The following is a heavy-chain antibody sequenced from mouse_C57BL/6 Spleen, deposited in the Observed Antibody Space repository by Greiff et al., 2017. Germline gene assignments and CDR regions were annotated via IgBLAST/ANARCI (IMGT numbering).Heavy chain of an antibody. J-gene: IGHJ1*03. Sequence: EVQLVESGGGLVKPGGSLKLSCAASGFTFSDYGMNWVRQAPEKGLEWVEYISSGSSTIYYADTVKGRFTISRDNAKNTLFLQMTSLRSEDTAMYYCARGGSYVGYFDVWGTGTTVTVSS. D-gene: IGHD1-1*02. CDR2: ISSGSSTI. V-gene: IGHV5-17*01. CDR3: ARGGSYVGYFDV. CDR1: GFTFSDYG.